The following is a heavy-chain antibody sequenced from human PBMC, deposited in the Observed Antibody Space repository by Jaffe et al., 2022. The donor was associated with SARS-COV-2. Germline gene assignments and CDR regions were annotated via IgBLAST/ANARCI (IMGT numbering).Heavy chain of an antibody. V-gene: IGHV3-33*01. CDR2: IWYDGSNK. CDR3: ARQGYCSSTSCYGATGGMDV. CDR1: GFTFSSYG. Sequence: QVQLVESGGGVVQPGRSLRLSCAASGFTFSSYGMHWVRQAPGKGLEWVAVIWYDGSNKYYADSVKGRFTISRDNSKNTLYLQMNSLRAEDTAVYYCARQGYCSSTSCYGATGGMDVWGQGTTVTVSS. D-gene: IGHD2-2*01. J-gene: IGHJ6*02.